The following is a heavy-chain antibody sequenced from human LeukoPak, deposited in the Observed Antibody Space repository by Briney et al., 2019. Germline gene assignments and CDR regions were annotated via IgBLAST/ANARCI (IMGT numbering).Heavy chain of an antibody. CDR1: GDSISNYY. J-gene: IGHJ6*02. CDR2: ISYSGST. V-gene: IGHV4-59*01. D-gene: IGHD1-26*01. CDR3: ASGSSYYYGMDV. Sequence: PSETLSLTCTVSGDSISNYYWSWIRQPPGKGLEWIGYISYSGSTNYNPSLKSRVTMLVDTSMNQFSLNLNSVTAADTAVYYCASGSSYYYGMDVWGQGTTVTVSS.